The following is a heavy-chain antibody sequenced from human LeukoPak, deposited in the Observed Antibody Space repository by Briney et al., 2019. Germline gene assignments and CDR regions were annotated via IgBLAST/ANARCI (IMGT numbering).Heavy chain of an antibody. CDR1: GGSFSGYY. CDR3: ARRGPAYDYVWGSYRYTRYFDY. J-gene: IGHJ4*02. CDR2: INHSGST. V-gene: IGHV4-34*01. D-gene: IGHD3-16*02. Sequence: PSETLSLTCAVYGGSFSGYYWSWIRQPPGKGLEWIGEINHSGSTNYNPSLKSRVTISVDTSKNQFSLKLSSVTAADTAVYYCARRGPAYDYVWGSYRYTRYFDYWGQGTLVTVSS.